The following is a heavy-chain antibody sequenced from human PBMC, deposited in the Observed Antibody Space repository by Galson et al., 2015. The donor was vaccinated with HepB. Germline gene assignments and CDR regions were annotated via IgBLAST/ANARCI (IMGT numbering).Heavy chain of an antibody. CDR3: AKRSKATVNTYYYYMDV. Sequence: SLRLSCAASGFTFSSYGMHWVRQAPGKGLEWVAVISYNGSNKYYADSVKGRFTISRDNSKNTLYLQMNSLRAEDTAVYYCAKRSKATVNTYYYYMDVWGKGTTVTVSS. CDR1: GFTFSSYG. V-gene: IGHV3-30*18. D-gene: IGHD4-17*01. CDR2: ISYNGSNK. J-gene: IGHJ6*03.